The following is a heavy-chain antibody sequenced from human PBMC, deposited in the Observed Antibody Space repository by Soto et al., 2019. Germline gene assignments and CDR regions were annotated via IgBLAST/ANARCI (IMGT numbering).Heavy chain of an antibody. D-gene: IGHD2-15*01. CDR1: GFSLSTSGVG. J-gene: IGHJ5*02. CDR2: IYWDDDK. Sequence: QITLKESGPTLVKPTQTLTLTCTFSGFSLSTSGVGVGWIRQPPGKALEWLALIYWDDDKRYSPSLKSRLTITKDTSKNQVVLTMTNMDPVDTATYYCARRDPLGVVAATDWFDPWGQGTLVTVSS. CDR3: ARRDPLGVVAATDWFDP. V-gene: IGHV2-5*02.